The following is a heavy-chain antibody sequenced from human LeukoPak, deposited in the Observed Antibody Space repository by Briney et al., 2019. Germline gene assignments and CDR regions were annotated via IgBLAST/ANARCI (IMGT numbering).Heavy chain of an antibody. CDR1: GFTFSSYG. J-gene: IGHJ4*02. CDR3: ARVGDRSGNGYSH. D-gene: IGHD2-2*03. CDR2: IRYDGSNK. V-gene: IGHV3-30*02. Sequence: SGGSLRLSCAASGFTFSSYGMHWVRQAPGKGLEWVAFIRYDGSNKYYADSVKGRFTISRDNSKNTLYLQMNSLRAEDTAVYYCARVGDRSGNGYSHWGQGTLVTVSS.